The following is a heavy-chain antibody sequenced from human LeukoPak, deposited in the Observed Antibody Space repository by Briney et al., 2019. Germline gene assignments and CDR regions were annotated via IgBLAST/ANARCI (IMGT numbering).Heavy chain of an antibody. CDR1: GFFFSDYY. CDR2: ISSSGTTI. Sequence: GGSLRLSCAASGFFFSDYYMAWIRQAPGKGPEWDSYISSSGTTIYHADSVKGRFTISRDNGKNSLHLQMNSLRAEDTAVYYCTPHHVVVPAAGGLSSDYWGQGTLVTVSS. J-gene: IGHJ4*02. D-gene: IGHD2-2*01. V-gene: IGHV3-11*01. CDR3: TPHHVVVPAAGGLSSDY.